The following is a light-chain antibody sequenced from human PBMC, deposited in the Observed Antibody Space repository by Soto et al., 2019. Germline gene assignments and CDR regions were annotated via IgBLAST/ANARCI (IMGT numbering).Light chain of an antibody. Sequence: EFVLRQARGTLRSPPAARATISCRASQSVSGNYLAWYQQKPGQAPRLLIYGASTRATGIPARFSGSGSGTDFALTISSLQPEDFATYYCQQSYSTPWTFGQGTKVDIK. CDR1: QSVSGNY. J-gene: IGKJ1*01. CDR3: QQSYSTPWT. CDR2: GAS. V-gene: IGKV3-20*01.